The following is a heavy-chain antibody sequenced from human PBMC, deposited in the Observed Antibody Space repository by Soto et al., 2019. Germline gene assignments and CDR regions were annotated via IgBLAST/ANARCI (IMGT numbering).Heavy chain of an antibody. CDR3: ARTPGWPNAFDI. V-gene: IGHV6-1*01. J-gene: IGHJ3*02. CDR2: TYYRSKWYN. Sequence: SQTLSLTCAMAGESVSSNSAAWNWIRQSPSRGLEWLGRTYYRSKWYNDYAVSVKSRITINPDTSKNQFSLQLNSVTPEDTAVYYCARTPGWPNAFDIWGQGTMVTVSS. CDR1: GESVSSNSAA. D-gene: IGHD6-19*01.